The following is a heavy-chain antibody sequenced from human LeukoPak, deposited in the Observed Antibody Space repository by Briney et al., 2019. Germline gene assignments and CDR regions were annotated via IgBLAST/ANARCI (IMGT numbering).Heavy chain of an antibody. D-gene: IGHD5-18*01. CDR1: GGSFSGYY. CDR2: INHSGST. J-gene: IGHJ3*02. CDR3: ARDYRYSYVRASDI. V-gene: IGHV4-34*01. Sequence: SETLSLTCAVYGGSFSGYYWSWIRQPPGKGLEWIGEINHSGSTNYNPSLKSRVTISVDTSKNQFSLKLSSVTAADTAVYYCARDYRYSYVRASDIWGQGTMVTVSS.